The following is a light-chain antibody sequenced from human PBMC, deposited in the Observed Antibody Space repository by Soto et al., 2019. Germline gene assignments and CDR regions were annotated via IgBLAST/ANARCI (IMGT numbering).Light chain of an antibody. J-gene: IGLJ1*01. CDR3: QAWDSSRLWV. CDR1: KLGDKY. Sequence: SYELTQPPSVSVSPGQTASITCSGDKLGDKYACWYQQKPGQSPVLVIYQDSKRPSGIPERFSGSNSGNTATLTISGTQAMDEADYYCQAWDSSRLWVFGTGTKLTVL. V-gene: IGLV3-1*01. CDR2: QDS.